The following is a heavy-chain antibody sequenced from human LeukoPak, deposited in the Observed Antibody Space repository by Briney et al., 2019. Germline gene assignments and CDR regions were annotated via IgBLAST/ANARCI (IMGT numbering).Heavy chain of an antibody. CDR3: ARDPPAGIAARPKPFDY. J-gene: IGHJ4*02. CDR1: GFTFSSYS. Sequence: PGGSLRLSCAASGFTFSSYSMNWVRQAPGKGLEWVSSISSSSSYIYYADSVKGRFTISRDNAKNSLYLQMNSLRAEDTAVYYCARDPPAGIAARPKPFDYWGQGTLVTVSS. V-gene: IGHV3-21*01. CDR2: ISSSSSYI. D-gene: IGHD6-6*01.